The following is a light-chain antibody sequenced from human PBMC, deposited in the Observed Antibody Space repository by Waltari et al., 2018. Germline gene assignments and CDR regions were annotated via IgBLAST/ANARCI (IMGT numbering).Light chain of an antibody. CDR1: QSLVPVDGNTY. J-gene: IGKJ2*01. CDR2: WVF. V-gene: IGKV2-30*02. CDR3: MQGTRWPYT. Sequence: EVVMTQSPVSLSVTLGQAASISCKSSQSLVPVDGNTYLNWFHQRPGQSPRRLIYWVFNRDSGVPDRFSGSGSGTDFTRRISRVEAEDVGVYYCMQGTRWPYTFGQGTQLDIK.